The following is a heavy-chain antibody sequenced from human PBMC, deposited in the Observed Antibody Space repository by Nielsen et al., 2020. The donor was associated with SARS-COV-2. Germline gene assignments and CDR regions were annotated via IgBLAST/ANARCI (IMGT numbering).Heavy chain of an antibody. D-gene: IGHD5-24*01. CDR1: GGSLNDYH. V-gene: IGHV4-34*12. CDR3: VRIDMATISVDY. CDR2: VIHSGTT. J-gene: IGHJ4*02. Sequence: SETLSLTCAVYGGSLNDYHWNWIRQPPGKGLEWIGEVIHSGTTNDNPSLKSRVTISVDTSKNQFSLKVNSVTAADTAVYYCVRIDMATISVDYWGRGTLVTVSS.